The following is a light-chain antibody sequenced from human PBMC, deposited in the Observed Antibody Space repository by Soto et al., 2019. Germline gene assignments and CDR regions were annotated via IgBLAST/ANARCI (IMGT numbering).Light chain of an antibody. CDR2: STS. CDR1: AGAVTSAYS. CDR3: LLYYGGAQVL. J-gene: IGLJ2*01. Sequence: QAVVTQEPSLTVSPGGTVTLTCASSAGAVTSAYSTNWLQQKPGQAPRALIYSTSEKHSWTPARFSGSLLGGKAALTLSAAQPEDEADYYCLLYYGGAQVLFGGGTKLTVL. V-gene: IGLV7-43*01.